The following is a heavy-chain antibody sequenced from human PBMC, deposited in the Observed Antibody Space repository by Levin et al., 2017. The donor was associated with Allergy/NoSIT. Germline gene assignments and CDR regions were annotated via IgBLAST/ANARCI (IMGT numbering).Heavy chain of an antibody. D-gene: IGHD3-10*01. CDR2: ISYDGSNK. V-gene: IGHV3-30*18. CDR1: GFTFSSYG. CDR3: AKSSSYYYGSGSYFDY. Sequence: GESLKISCAASGFTFSSYGMHWVRQAPGKGLEWVAVISYDGSNKYYADSVKGRFTISRDNSKNTLYLQMNSLRAEDTAVYYCAKSSSYYYGSGSYFDYWGQGTLVTVSS. J-gene: IGHJ4*02.